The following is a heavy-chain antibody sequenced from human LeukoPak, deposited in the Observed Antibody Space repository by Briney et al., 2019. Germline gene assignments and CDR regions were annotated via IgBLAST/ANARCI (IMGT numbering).Heavy chain of an antibody. Sequence: GGSLRLSCAASGFTVSSYAMHWVRQAPGKGLGWVAVISYDGSNKYYADSVKGRFTISRDNSKNTLYLQMNSLRAEDTAVYYCARRAGAYSHPYDYWGQGTLVTVSS. D-gene: IGHD4/OR15-4a*01. V-gene: IGHV3-30*14. CDR3: ARRAGAYSHPYDY. CDR1: GFTVSSYA. CDR2: ISYDGSNK. J-gene: IGHJ4*02.